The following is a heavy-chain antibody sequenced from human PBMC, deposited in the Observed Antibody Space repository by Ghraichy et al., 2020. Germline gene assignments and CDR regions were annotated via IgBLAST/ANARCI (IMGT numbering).Heavy chain of an antibody. CDR3: ARDLDRPIAAAGLRGYYYYGMDV. CDR2: IIPIFGTA. V-gene: IGHV1-69*13. J-gene: IGHJ6*02. Sequence: SVKVSCKASGGTFSSYAISWVRQAPGQGLEWMGGIIPIFGTANYAQKFQGRVTITADESTSTAYMELSSLRSEDTAVYYCARDLDRPIAAAGLRGYYYYGMDVWGQGTTVTVSS. D-gene: IGHD6-13*01. CDR1: GGTFSSYA.